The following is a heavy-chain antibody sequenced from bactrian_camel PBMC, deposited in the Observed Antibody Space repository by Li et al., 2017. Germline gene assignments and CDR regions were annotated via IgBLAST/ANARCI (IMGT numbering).Heavy chain of an antibody. CDR1: GFTLSDYD. J-gene: IGHJ4*01. D-gene: IGHD2*01. CDR3: AAVPSDGSYCYFVRFRSAY. CDR2: ISSGGGRT. V-gene: IGHV3S40*01. Sequence: VQLVESGGGLVQPGGSLRLSCAAAGFTLSDYDMSWVRQAPGKGLEWVSGISSGGGRTYYADSVKARFTISKDNTKNTLYLEMNSRKPEDTAMYYCAAVPSDGSYCYFVRFRSAYWGRGTQVTVS.